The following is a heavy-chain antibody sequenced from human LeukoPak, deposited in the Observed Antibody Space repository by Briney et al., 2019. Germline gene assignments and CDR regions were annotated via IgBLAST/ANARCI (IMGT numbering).Heavy chain of an antibody. CDR1: GGSLSSTSSY. CDR2: FYKSGNT. J-gene: IGHJ4*02. CDR3: ARVGDPYNYGPGSYDY. V-gene: IGHV4-39*07. D-gene: IGHD3-10*01. Sequence: PSETLSLTCTVCGGSLSSTSSYWGWIRQPPGKGVEWIGRFYKSGNTYYNPSLKSRVTMSVDTSKNQLSLNLRSVTAADTAVYYCARVGDPYNYGPGSYDYWGQGTLVTVSS.